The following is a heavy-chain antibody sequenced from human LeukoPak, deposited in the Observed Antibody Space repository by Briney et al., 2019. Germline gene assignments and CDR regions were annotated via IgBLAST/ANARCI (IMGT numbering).Heavy chain of an antibody. V-gene: IGHV1-8*03. D-gene: IGHD3-3*01. J-gene: IGHJ3*02. CDR1: GYTFTSYD. Sequence: ASVKVSCKASGYTFTSYDINWVRQAPGQGLEWMGWMNPNSGNTGYAQKFQGRVTITRNTSVSTAYMELSSLRSEDTAVYYCASGYYDFWSGSTDAFDIWGQGTMVTVSS. CDR2: MNPNSGNT. CDR3: ASGYYDFWSGSTDAFDI.